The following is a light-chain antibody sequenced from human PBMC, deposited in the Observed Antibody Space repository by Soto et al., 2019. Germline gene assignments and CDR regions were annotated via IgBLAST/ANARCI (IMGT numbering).Light chain of an antibody. CDR2: GVS. J-gene: IGLJ3*02. Sequence: QAVLTQPPSVSGAPGQRVTISCTGGRTNIGAGYEVHWYQHLPGTAPKLLMYGVSNRPSGVPDQFSGSRSGTSASLAITGLQAEDEADYYCQSFDSSLSNSWVFGGGTKLTVL. CDR3: QSFDSSLSNSWV. CDR1: RTNIGAGYE. V-gene: IGLV1-40*01.